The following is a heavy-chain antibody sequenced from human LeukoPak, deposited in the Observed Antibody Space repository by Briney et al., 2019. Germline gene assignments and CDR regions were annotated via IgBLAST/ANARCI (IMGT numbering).Heavy chain of an antibody. V-gene: IGHV1-2*02. Sequence: ASLKVSCTASGYTFTGYYMHWVRQAPGQGLEWVAGINPNSGGTYYAEKLKGRVTMTRDTSISTAYMELSSLRAEDTAAYYCARALAPLSYYDILPGYYKDAFDIWGQGTMVTVSS. CDR2: INPNSGGT. D-gene: IGHD3-9*01. CDR3: ARALAPLSYYDILPGYYKDAFDI. J-gene: IGHJ3*02. CDR1: GYTFTGYY.